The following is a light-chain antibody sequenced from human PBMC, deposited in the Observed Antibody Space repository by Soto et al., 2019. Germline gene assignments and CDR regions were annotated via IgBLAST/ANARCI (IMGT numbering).Light chain of an antibody. CDR2: EVS. V-gene: IGLV2-14*01. CDR1: SNDVGAYNY. J-gene: IGLJ2*01. Sequence: QSALTQPRSVSGSPGQSVTISCTGTSNDVGAYNYVSWYQQHPGKAPKLMIYEVSNRPSGVSNRFSGSKSGNTASLTISGLQAEDEADYYCSSYTSSSTPHVVFGGGTKVTVL. CDR3: SSYTSSSTPHVV.